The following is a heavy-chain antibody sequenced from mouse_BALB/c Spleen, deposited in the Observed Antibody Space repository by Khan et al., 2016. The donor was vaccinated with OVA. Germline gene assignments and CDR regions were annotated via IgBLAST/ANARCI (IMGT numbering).Heavy chain of an antibody. Sequence: EVELVESGGDLVKPEGSLKLSCAASGFTFSTYGMSWVRQTPDKRLEWVATISSGGSYTYYHDSVKGRFTISRDNSKNTVYLQMSSLKSEDTAMFYCARLAYYYDSEGFAYWGQGTLVTVSA. D-gene: IGHD1-1*01. V-gene: IGHV5-6*01. J-gene: IGHJ3*01. CDR3: ARLAYYYDSEGFAY. CDR1: GFTFSTYG. CDR2: ISSGGSYT.